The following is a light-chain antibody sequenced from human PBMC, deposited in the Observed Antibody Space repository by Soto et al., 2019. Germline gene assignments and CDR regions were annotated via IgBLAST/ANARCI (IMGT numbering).Light chain of an antibody. CDR3: QQYKSASFT. J-gene: IGKJ3*01. CDR1: QGIRNY. CDR2: AAS. Sequence: DIQMTQSPSSLSASVGDRVTITCWASQGIRNYLAWYQQKPGQVPKLLIYAASTLQPGVPSRFSGGGSGTDFTLTISNLQPEDVATYYCQQYKSASFTFGPGTKVDIK. V-gene: IGKV1-27*01.